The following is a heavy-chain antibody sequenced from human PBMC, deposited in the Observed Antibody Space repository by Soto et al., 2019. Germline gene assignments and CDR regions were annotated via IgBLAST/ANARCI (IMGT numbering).Heavy chain of an antibody. CDR1: GFTFDDYA. Sequence: EVQLVESGGGLVQPGRSLRLSCAASGFTFDDYAMHWVRQAPGKGLEWVSGISWNSGSIGYADSVKGRFTISRDNAKNSLYLQMNSLRAEDTALYCCAKGGDELLGHFDYWGQGTLVTVSS. D-gene: IGHD3-16*01. J-gene: IGHJ4*02. CDR3: AKGGDELLGHFDY. V-gene: IGHV3-9*01. CDR2: ISWNSGSI.